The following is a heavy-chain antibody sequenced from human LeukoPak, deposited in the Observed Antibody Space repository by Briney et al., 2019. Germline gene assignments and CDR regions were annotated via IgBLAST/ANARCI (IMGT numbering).Heavy chain of an antibody. V-gene: IGHV3-48*01. D-gene: IGHD3-3*01. CDR3: ARDTVLRFLEWLPRYYYYYYMDV. CDR2: ISSSSSTI. J-gene: IGHJ6*03. Sequence: GGSLRLSYAASGFTFSSYSMNWVRQAPGKGLEWVSYISSSSSTIYYADSVKGRFTISRDNAKNSLYLQMNSLRAEDTAVYYCARDTVLRFLEWLPRYYYYYYMDVWGKGTTVTVSS. CDR1: GFTFSSYS.